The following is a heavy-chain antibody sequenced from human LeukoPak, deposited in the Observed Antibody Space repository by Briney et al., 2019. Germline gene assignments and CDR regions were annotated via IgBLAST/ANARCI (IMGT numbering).Heavy chain of an antibody. CDR3: ARHVICGGGNCYGAALDY. D-gene: IGHD2-15*01. V-gene: IGHV4-4*09. CDR1: GGSFSGFY. J-gene: IGHJ4*02. CDR2: IHASGTT. Sequence: SETLSLTCTVSGGSFSGFYWSWIRQPPGKGLEWIGYIHASGTTNYSPSLKSRGTISGDSSKNHFSLTLSSVTAADTAVYSCARHVICGGGNCYGAALDYWGQGTLVTVSS.